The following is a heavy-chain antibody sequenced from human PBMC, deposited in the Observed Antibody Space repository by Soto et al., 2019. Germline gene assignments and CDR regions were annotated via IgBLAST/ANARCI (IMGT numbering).Heavy chain of an antibody. D-gene: IGHD3-10*01. CDR2: INAGNGNI. CDR1: GYTFTSYA. CDR3: TREGSAPYYYYAMDA. J-gene: IGHJ6*02. V-gene: IGHV1-3*01. Sequence: ASVKVSCKASGYTFTSYAIDWVRQAPGQRLEWMGWINAGNGNIKYSQKFQGRVFMTADTSTNTAYMELRSLRSDDTAIYYCTREGSAPYYYYAMDAWGQGTTVTVSS.